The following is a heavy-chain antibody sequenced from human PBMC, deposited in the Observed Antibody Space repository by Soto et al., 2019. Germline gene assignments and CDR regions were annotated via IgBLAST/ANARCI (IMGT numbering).Heavy chain of an antibody. V-gene: IGHV3-33*01. CDR3: AREGRPGQIWFGQKDYYGMDV. CDR1: GFTFSSYG. D-gene: IGHD3-10*01. CDR2: IWYDGSNK. Sequence: QVQLVESGGGVVQPGRSLRLSCAASGFTFSSYGMHWVRQAPGKGLEWVAVIWYDGSNKYYADSVKGRFTISRDNSKNTLYLQMNSLRAEDTAVYYCAREGRPGQIWFGQKDYYGMDVWGQGTTVTVSS. J-gene: IGHJ6*02.